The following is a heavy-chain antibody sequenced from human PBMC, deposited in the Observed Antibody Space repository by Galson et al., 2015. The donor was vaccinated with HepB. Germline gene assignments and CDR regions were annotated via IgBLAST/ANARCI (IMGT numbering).Heavy chain of an antibody. V-gene: IGHV1-69*13. CDR2: VIPVFATV. Sequence: SVKVSCKASGGTFSNFAISWLRQAPGQGLEWMAGVIPVFATVNYAQKFQGRLTITADESTSTAYMELTSLRSEDTAVYYCANTHRGIGLESSDYYPHVWFDPWGQGTLVTVSS. D-gene: IGHD3-22*01. CDR3: ANTHRGIGLESSDYYPHVWFDP. CDR1: GGTFSNFA. J-gene: IGHJ5*02.